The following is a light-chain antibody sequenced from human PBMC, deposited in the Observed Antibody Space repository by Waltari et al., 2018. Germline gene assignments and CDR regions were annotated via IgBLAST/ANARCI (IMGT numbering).Light chain of an antibody. Sequence: QSVLTQSPSASGTPGQEVTISCSGSSSNIGTNYVFWYQQLPGMAPKLLLYRDNQRPSGVPDRFSGSKSGTSASLGISGLRSEDEADYYCAAWDDSLRAVLFGGGTKLTVL. CDR2: RDN. CDR3: AAWDDSLRAVL. J-gene: IGLJ2*01. CDR1: SSNIGTNY. V-gene: IGLV1-47*01.